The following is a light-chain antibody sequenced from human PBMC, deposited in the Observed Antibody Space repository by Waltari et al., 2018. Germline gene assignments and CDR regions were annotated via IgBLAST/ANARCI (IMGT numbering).Light chain of an antibody. J-gene: IGLJ2*01. V-gene: IGLV3-21*02. CDR2: DDT. CDR3: QVWDINNDQVV. Sequence: YVVTQPTSVSVAPGQTARITCGGNDIRSQSVHWYQQKPGPAPLLIVYDDTDRPSGIPERFSGSNSGNAATLTISSVEAGDEADYYCQVWDINNDQVVFGGGTKVTVL. CDR1: DIRSQS.